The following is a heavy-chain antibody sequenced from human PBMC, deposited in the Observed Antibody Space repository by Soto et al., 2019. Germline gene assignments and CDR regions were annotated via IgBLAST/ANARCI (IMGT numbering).Heavy chain of an antibody. CDR1: GYTFTSYG. V-gene: IGHV1-18*04. D-gene: IGHD3-22*01. CDR2: ISAYNGNT. Sequence: QVQLVQSGAEVKKPGASVKVSCKASGYTFTSYGISWVRQAPGQGLEWMGWISAYNGNTNFAQKLQGRVTMTTDTSTSTAYMELRSLRSDDTAVYYCATTDMGDSYYYDSSGFDYWGQGTLVTVSS. CDR3: ATTDMGDSYYYDSSGFDY. J-gene: IGHJ4*02.